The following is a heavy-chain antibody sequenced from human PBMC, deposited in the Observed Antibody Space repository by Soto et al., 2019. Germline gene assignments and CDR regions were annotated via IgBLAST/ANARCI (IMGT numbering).Heavy chain of an antibody. V-gene: IGHV4-30-2*01. CDR1: GGSISSGGYS. D-gene: IGHD3-22*01. CDR2: IYHTGTT. Sequence: SETLSLTCTVSGGSISSGGYSWTWIRQPPGKGLEWIGFIYHTGTTYYNPSLKSRVTISVDRSKNQFSLKLNSVTAADTAAYYCARGVNYYDSSGSSWFDPWGQGALVTVSS. J-gene: IGHJ5*02. CDR3: ARGVNYYDSSGSSWFDP.